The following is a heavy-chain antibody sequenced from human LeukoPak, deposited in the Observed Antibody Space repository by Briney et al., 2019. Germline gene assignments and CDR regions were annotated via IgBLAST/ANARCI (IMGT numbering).Heavy chain of an antibody. J-gene: IGHJ4*02. CDR2: INHSGST. V-gene: IGHV4-34*01. CDR1: GGSFNGYY. D-gene: IGHD3-3*01. CDR3: ARGRTIFGVVIISRRGVTFDY. Sequence: PSETLSLTCAVYGGSFNGYYWSWIRQPPGKGLEWIGEINHSGSTNYNPSLKSRVTISVDTSKNQFSLKLSSVTAADTAVYYCARGRTIFGVVIISRRGVTFDYWGQGTLVTVSS.